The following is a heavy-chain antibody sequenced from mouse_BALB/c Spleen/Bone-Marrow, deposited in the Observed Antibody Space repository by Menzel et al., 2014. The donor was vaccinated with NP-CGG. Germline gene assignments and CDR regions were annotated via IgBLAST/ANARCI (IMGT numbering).Heavy chain of an antibody. V-gene: IGHV1-82*01. CDR3: ARGGNYRFDY. Sequence: VKLVESGPELVKPGASVKISCKASGYAFSSSWMNWVKQRPGQGLEWIGRIYPGDGDTNYNGKFKGKATLTADKSSSTAYMQLSSLTSVDSAVYFCARGGNYRFDYWGQGTALTVSS. D-gene: IGHD2-1*01. J-gene: IGHJ2*01. CDR2: IYPGDGDT. CDR1: GYAFSSSW.